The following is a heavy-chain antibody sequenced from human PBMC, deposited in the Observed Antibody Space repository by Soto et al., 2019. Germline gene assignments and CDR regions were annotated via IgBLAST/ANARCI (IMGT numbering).Heavy chain of an antibody. CDR2: ISSSSSYI. CDR3: ARDDGLRFLEWSQYYYGMDV. CDR1: GFTFSSYS. J-gene: IGHJ6*02. D-gene: IGHD3-3*01. Sequence: GGSLRLSCAASGFTFSSYSMNWVRQAPGKGLEWVSSISSSSSYIYYAESVKGRFTISRDNAKNSLFLQMNSLRAEDTAVYYCARDDGLRFLEWSQYYYGMDVWGQGTTVTVSS. V-gene: IGHV3-21*01.